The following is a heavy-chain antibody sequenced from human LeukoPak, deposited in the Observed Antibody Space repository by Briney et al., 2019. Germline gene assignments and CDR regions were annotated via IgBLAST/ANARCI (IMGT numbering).Heavy chain of an antibody. V-gene: IGHV1-69*05. Sequence: ASVKVSCKASGYTFTSYDINWVRQATGQGLEWMGRIIPIFGTANYAQKFQGRVTITTDESTSTAYMELSSLRSEDTAVYYCARDHPTGTFDYWGQGTLVTVSS. D-gene: IGHD1-7*01. J-gene: IGHJ4*02. CDR3: ARDHPTGTFDY. CDR2: IIPIFGTA. CDR1: GYTFTSYD.